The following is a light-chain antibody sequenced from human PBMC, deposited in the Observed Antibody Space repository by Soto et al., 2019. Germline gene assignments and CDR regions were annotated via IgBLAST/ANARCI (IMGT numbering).Light chain of an antibody. CDR2: KNS. CDR1: QSLVDSDGNTY. Sequence: EIVMTQTPLSSPVTLGQPASISCRSSQSLVDSDGNTYLSWLQQRPGQPPRLLIYKNSNRFSGVPDRFSGSGAGTDFTLKISRVEAEDVGVYYCMQTTQSPYTFGQGTKLEIK. V-gene: IGKV2-24*01. CDR3: MQTTQSPYT. J-gene: IGKJ2*01.